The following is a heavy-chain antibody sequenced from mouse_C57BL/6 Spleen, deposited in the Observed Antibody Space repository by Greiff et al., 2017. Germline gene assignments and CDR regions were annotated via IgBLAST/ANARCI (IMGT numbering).Heavy chain of an antibody. V-gene: IGHV1-64*01. CDR3: ARPYDYDAWGFAY. Sequence: QVQLQQPGAELVKPGASVKLSCKASGYTFTSYWMHWVKQRPGQGLEWLGMIHPNSGSTNYNEKFKSKATLTVDKSSSTAYMQLSSLTSEDSAVYYCARPYDYDAWGFAYWGQGTLVTVAA. CDR2: IHPNSGST. D-gene: IGHD2-4*01. CDR1: GYTFTSYW. J-gene: IGHJ3*01.